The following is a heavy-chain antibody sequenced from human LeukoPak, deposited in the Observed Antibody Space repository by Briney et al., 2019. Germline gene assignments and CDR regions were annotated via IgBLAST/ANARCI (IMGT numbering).Heavy chain of an antibody. CDR1: GFTFSSFW. CDR2: IKQDGTVK. V-gene: IGHV3-7*01. J-gene: IGHJ4*02. CDR3: ARESVGATGC. Sequence: GGSLRLSCAASGFTFSSFWMTWVRQAPGKGLEWVANIKQDGTVKFNVDSVKGRFTISRDNAKKSLYLQMNSLRAEDTAVYYCARESVGATGCWGQGTLVTVSS. D-gene: IGHD1-26*01.